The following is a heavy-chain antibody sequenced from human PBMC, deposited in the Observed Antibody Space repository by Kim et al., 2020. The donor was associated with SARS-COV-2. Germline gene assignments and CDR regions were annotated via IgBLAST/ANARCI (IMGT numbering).Heavy chain of an antibody. CDR3: VREWYYYDSSGYYYDGYFDY. V-gene: IGHV3-74*01. J-gene: IGHJ4*02. CDR1: GFTFSSYW. D-gene: IGHD3-22*01. CDR2: INSDGSST. Sequence: GGSLRLSCAASGFTFSSYWMHWVRQAPGKGLVWVSRINSDGSSTRYADSVKGRFTISRDNAKNTLYLQMNSLRAEDTAVYYCVREWYYYDSSGYYYDGYFDYWVQGTLVTVSS.